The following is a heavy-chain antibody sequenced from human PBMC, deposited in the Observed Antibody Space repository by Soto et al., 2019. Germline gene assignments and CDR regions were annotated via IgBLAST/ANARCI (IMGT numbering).Heavy chain of an antibody. Sequence: SETLSLTCSVSGGSVSSGSYYWGWIRQPPGKGLEWIGFIYYSGSTSYYPSFKSRVTISLDTSRNQFSLKLNSVTAADTAVYYCARAASYASSYYFDFWGLGTLVTVSS. CDR3: ARAASYASSYYFDF. CDR1: GGSVSSGSYY. V-gene: IGHV4-61*01. CDR2: IYYSGST. J-gene: IGHJ4*02. D-gene: IGHD6-6*01.